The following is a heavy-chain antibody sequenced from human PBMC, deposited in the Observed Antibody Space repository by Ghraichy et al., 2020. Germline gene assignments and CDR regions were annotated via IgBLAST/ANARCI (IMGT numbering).Heavy chain of an antibody. V-gene: IGHV3-30*14. J-gene: IGHJ6*02. D-gene: IGHD4-17*01. Sequence: GGSLRLSCVGSQITFNNYAIHWVRQAPGKGLEWVAVIVYDGSNEYYADSVTGRFTVSRDNSKNTAFLQMNSLRSDDTAVYYCAGDDDYGDYDSKEESYGMDVWGQGTSVTVSS. CDR2: IVYDGSNE. CDR3: AGDDDYGDYDSKEESYGMDV. CDR1: QITFNNYA.